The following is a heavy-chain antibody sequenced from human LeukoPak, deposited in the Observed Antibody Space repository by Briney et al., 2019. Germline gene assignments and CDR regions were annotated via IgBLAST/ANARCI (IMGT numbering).Heavy chain of an antibody. V-gene: IGHV3-53*01. CDR1: GFTVSTNY. CDR2: ISSGGNT. Sequence: GGSLRLSCAASGFTVSTNYMSWVRQAPGKGLEWVSVISSGGNTYYADSVKGRFTISRDNSKNTLYLHMNGLRAEDTAVYYCAKDRDYYDSNNYRGYFDYWGQGTLVTVSS. CDR3: AKDRDYYDSNNYRGYFDY. D-gene: IGHD3-22*01. J-gene: IGHJ4*02.